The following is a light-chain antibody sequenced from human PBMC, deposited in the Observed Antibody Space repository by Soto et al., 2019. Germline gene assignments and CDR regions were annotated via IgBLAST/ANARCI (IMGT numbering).Light chain of an antibody. Sequence: DIQMTQTQYSLSASVGDRVTIACRATQTINTNLNWYQHKPGKAPNLLIYAASTLQSGVPSRFSGSGSGTDFTLTISSLQPEDFATYYCQQSYSTPHTFGQ. CDR1: QTINTN. CDR3: QQSYSTPHT. CDR2: AAS. J-gene: IGKJ5*01. V-gene: IGKV1-39*01.